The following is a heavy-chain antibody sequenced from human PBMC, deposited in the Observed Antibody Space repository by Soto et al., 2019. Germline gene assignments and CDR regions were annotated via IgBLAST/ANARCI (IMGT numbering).Heavy chain of an antibody. CDR3: ARGVRVADCSGGSCYADWFDP. CDR1: GGSFSGYY. CDR2: INHSGST. D-gene: IGHD2-15*01. V-gene: IGHV4-34*01. Sequence: TSEPMCLPCAVYGGSFSGYYWSWIRKPPGKGLEWIGEINHSGSTNYNPSLKSRVTISVDTSKNQFSLKLSSVTAADTAVYYCARGVRVADCSGGSCYADWFDPWGQGTLVTVSS. J-gene: IGHJ5*02.